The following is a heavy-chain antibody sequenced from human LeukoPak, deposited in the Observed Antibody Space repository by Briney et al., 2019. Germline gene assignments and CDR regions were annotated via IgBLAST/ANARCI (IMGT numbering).Heavy chain of an antibody. Sequence: GGSLRLSCAASGFTFSSYGINWVRQAPGKGLEWVSFVSIGGSFIYYADSVKGRFTISRDDAKNSLYLQMNSLTAEDTAEYYCARNKINTVTTGWYFDLWGRGTLVSVSP. CDR3: ARNKINTVTTGWYFDL. CDR1: GFTFSSYG. CDR2: VSIGGSFI. V-gene: IGHV3-21*01. J-gene: IGHJ2*01. D-gene: IGHD4-17*01.